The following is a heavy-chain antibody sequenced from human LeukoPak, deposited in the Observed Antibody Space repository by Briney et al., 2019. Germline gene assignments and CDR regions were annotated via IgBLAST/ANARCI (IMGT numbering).Heavy chain of an antibody. CDR2: ISSSSSYI. D-gene: IGHD5-18*01. CDR1: GFTFSSYS. Sequence: PGGSLRLSCAASGFTFSSYSMNWVRQAPGKGLEWVSSISSSSSYIYYADSVKGRFTISRDNAKNSRYLQMNSLRAEDTAVYYCAKDTAMGYYYGMDVWGQGTTVTVSS. CDR3: AKDTAMGYYYGMDV. V-gene: IGHV3-21*01. J-gene: IGHJ6*02.